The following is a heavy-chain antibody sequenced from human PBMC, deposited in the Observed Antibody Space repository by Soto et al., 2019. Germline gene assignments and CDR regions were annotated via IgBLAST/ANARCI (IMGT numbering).Heavy chain of an antibody. D-gene: IGHD2-2*01. CDR3: ARLPADRGAFDI. Sequence: SETLSLTCAVYGGSFSGYYWSWIRQPPGKGLGWIGEINHSGSTNYNPSLKSRVTISVDTSKNQFSLKLSSVTAADTALYYCARLPADRGAFDIWGQGTMVTVSS. CDR2: INHSGST. CDR1: GGSFSGYY. V-gene: IGHV4-34*01. J-gene: IGHJ3*02.